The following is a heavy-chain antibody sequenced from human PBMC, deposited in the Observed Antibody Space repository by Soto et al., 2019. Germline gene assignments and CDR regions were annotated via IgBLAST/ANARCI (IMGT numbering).Heavy chain of an antibody. J-gene: IGHJ4*02. D-gene: IGHD3-10*01. CDR3: ARGSPYGSGNEDFDY. CDR2: INPNSGGT. V-gene: IGHV1-2*04. Sequence: ASVKVSCKASGYTFTGYYMHWVRQAPGQGLEWMGWINPNSGGTNYAQKFQGWVTMTRDTSISTAYMELSRLRSDDTAVYYCARGSPYGSGNEDFDYWGQGTLVTVSS. CDR1: GYTFTGYY.